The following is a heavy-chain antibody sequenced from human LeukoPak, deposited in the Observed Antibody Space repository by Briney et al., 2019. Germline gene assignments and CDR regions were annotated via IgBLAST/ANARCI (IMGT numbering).Heavy chain of an antibody. D-gene: IGHD3-3*01. CDR2: VDPEDGET. CDR1: GYTFTDYY. J-gene: IGHJ5*02. CDR3: ATVIRFLEWFPDH. Sequence: ASVKISCKVSGYTFTDYYMHWVQQAPGKGLEWMGLVDPEDGETIYAEKFQGRVTITADTSTDTAYMELSSLRSEDTAVYYCATVIRFLEWFPDHWGQGTLVTVSS. V-gene: IGHV1-69-2*01.